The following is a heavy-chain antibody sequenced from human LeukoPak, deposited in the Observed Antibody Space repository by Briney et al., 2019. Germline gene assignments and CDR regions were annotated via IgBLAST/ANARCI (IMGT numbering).Heavy chain of an antibody. D-gene: IGHD1-26*01. V-gene: IGHV1-18*01. Sequence: GASVKVSCTASGYTFTSYGMGWVRQAPGQGLEWMGWISGYNGNTNYAQKLQDRVTMTTDTSTSTAYMELRSLRSDDTAVYYCARGTYSGSYYFDYWGQGTLVTVSS. J-gene: IGHJ4*02. CDR2: ISGYNGNT. CDR3: ARGTYSGSYYFDY. CDR1: GYTFTSYG.